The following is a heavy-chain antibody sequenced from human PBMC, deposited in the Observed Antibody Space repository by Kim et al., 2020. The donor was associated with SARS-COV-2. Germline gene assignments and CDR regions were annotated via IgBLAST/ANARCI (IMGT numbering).Heavy chain of an antibody. V-gene: IGHV1-8*01. CDR3: ARVAAAAGTRTYYFDY. J-gene: IGHJ4*02. Sequence: KVSCKSSGYTFTSYDINWVRQATGQGLEWMGWMNPNSGNTGYAQKFQGRVTMTRNTSISTAYMELSSLRSEDTAVYYCARVAAAAGTRTYYFDYWGQGTLVTVSS. CDR1: GYTFTSYD. D-gene: IGHD6-13*01. CDR2: MNPNSGNT.